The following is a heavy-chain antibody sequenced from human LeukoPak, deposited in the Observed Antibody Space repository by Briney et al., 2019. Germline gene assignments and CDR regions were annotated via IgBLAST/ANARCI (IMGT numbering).Heavy chain of an antibody. CDR2: FDAEDDKT. V-gene: IGHV1-24*01. Sequence: ASVAVSCKVSGYTLTELSGHWVRQAPGKGREWMGGFDAEDDKTIYSQRVQGRITMTQDTSTDTAYMELSSLRSEDTAVYYCATAPFYGGTSAANYWGQGTLVAVSS. CDR1: GYTLTELS. J-gene: IGHJ4*02. D-gene: IGHD4-23*01. CDR3: ATAPFYGGTSAANY.